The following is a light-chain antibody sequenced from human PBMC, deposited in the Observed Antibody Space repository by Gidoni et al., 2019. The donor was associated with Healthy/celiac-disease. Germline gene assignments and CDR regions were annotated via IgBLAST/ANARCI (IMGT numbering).Light chain of an antibody. CDR3: QQYNSYPLT. CDR1: QSISSR. J-gene: IGKJ4*01. CDR2: KAS. Sequence: DIQMTQPPSTLSASVGDRVTITCRASQSISSRLAWYQQKPGKAPKLLIYKASILESGVPSRFSGSGSGTEFTLTISSLQPDDFATYYCQQYNSYPLTFGGGTKVEIK. V-gene: IGKV1-5*03.